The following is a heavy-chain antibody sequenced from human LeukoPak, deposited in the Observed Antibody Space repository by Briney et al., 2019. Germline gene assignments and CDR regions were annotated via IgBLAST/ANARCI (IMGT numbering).Heavy chain of an antibody. Sequence: ASAKVSCKTSGYSFTGYYLHWVRQAPGQGLEWMGWINPNSGDPKYAQNFEDRVTMTRDTSATTAYMELSRLRSDDTAIYYCARDLGYCSNGVCYNPSFDYWGQGSLVTVSS. CDR2: INPNSGDP. CDR3: ARDLGYCSNGVCYNPSFDY. D-gene: IGHD2-8*01. CDR1: GYSFTGYY. V-gene: IGHV1-2*02. J-gene: IGHJ4*02.